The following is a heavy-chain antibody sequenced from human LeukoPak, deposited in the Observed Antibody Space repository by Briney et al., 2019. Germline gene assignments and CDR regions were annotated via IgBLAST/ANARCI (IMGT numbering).Heavy chain of an antibody. CDR2: IYYSGST. V-gene: IGHV4-39*07. CDR1: GGSISSSSFY. Sequence: SETLSLTCTVSGGSISSSSFYWGWIRQPPGKGLEWIGSIYYSGSTYYNPSLKSRVTISVDTSKNQFSLNLSSVTAADTAVYYCARVEGSPPLKYYYYMDVWGKGTTVTVSS. CDR3: ARVEGSPPLKYYYYMDV. J-gene: IGHJ6*03. D-gene: IGHD3-10*01.